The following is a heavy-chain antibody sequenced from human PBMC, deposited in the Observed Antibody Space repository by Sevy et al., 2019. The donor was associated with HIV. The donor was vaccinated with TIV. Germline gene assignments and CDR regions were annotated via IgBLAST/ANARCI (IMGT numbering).Heavy chain of an antibody. Sequence: SETLSLTCTVSGGSISSSGYFWGWIRQPPRKGLEWIGGIYYTGSTYYNPSLKSRVTMSVDTSKNQFSLKLSSVTAADTAVYYCARHENLGSSWDYWGQGTPVTVSS. CDR2: IYYTGST. J-gene: IGHJ4*02. D-gene: IGHD6-13*01. V-gene: IGHV4-39*01. CDR1: GGSISSSGYF. CDR3: ARHENLGSSWDY.